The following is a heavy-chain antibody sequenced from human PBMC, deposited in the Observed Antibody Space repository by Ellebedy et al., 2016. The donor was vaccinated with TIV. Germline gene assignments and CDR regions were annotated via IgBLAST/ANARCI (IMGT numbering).Heavy chain of an antibody. Sequence: GGSLRLXXAASGFTFTNYDINWVRQAPGKGLEWVSSISSSSSYIYYADSVKGRFTISRDNAKNSLYLQMNSLRAEDTAVYYCARDTSSSWYLPPNNWFDPWGQGTLVTVSS. J-gene: IGHJ5*02. CDR2: ISSSSSYI. D-gene: IGHD6-13*01. CDR1: GFTFTNYD. V-gene: IGHV3-21*01. CDR3: ARDTSSSWYLPPNNWFDP.